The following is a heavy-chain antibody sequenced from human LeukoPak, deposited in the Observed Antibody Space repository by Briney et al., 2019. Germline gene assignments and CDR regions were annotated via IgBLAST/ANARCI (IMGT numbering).Heavy chain of an antibody. J-gene: IGHJ5*02. V-gene: IGHV4-38-2*02. Sequence: SETLSLTCTVSDYSISSGYYWGWIRQPPGKGLEWIGSIYHSGSTYYNPSLKSRVTISVDTSKNQFSLKLSSVTAADTAVYYCARGLWFGELFWFDPWGQGTLVTVSS. CDR2: IYHSGST. CDR3: ARGLWFGELFWFDP. CDR1: DYSISSGYY. D-gene: IGHD3-10*01.